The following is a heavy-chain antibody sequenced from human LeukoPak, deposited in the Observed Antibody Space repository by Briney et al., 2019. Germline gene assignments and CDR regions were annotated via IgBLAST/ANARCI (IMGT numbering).Heavy chain of an antibody. CDR1: EFTFSSYA. J-gene: IGHJ4*02. Sequence: GGSLRLSCAASEFTFSSYAMNWVRQAPGKGLEWVSAMSGSGGSTYYADSVKGRFTISRDNSKNTQSLQMNSLRAEDTAVYYCAKDVYNYYDSSGYLDYWGQGTLVTVSS. CDR2: MSGSGGST. CDR3: AKDVYNYYDSSGYLDY. V-gene: IGHV3-23*01. D-gene: IGHD3-22*01.